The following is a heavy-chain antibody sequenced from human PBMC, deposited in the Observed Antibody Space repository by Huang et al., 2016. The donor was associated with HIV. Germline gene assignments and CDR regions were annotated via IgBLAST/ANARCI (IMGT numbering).Heavy chain of an antibody. CDR3: ARDPKYHRIGYYRQRRGIDI. D-gene: IGHD3-22*01. CDR1: GYTFTSYG. J-gene: IGHJ3*02. Sequence: QIQLMQSGPELKQPGASVKVSCKASGYTFTSYGVTWVRQAPGQGPEWMGWTSASSRDTDDAPKFQGRVTLTTDTSTNIAYMELRSLRSDDTAKYYCARDPKYHRIGYYRQRRGIDIWGQGTMVIVSS. CDR2: TSASSRDT. V-gene: IGHV1-18*01.